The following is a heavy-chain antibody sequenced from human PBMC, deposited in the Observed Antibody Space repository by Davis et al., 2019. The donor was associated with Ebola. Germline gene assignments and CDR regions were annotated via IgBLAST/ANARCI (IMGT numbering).Heavy chain of an antibody. CDR1: GFTFNAYT. V-gene: IGHV3-43*01. D-gene: IGHD3-10*01. Sequence: GESLKISCAASGFTFNAYTMHWVRQAPGKGLEWVSLISWEGGSTSYADSVKGRFTISRDNSKNSLYLQMNSLRAEDTALYYCATEHASGSYYSNPRNYFYGMDVWGQGTTVTVSS. CDR3: ATEHASGSYYSNPRNYFYGMDV. J-gene: IGHJ6*02. CDR2: ISWEGGST.